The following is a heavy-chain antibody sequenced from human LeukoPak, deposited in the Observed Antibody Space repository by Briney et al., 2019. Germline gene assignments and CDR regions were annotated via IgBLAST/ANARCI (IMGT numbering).Heavy chain of an antibody. CDR2: IKQDGSEK. J-gene: IGHJ4*02. CDR1: GFTFGDYA. CDR3: ARVGRYSYAHNS. V-gene: IGHV3-7*01. D-gene: IGHD5-18*01. Sequence: PGRSLRLSCTASGFTFGDYAMSWFRQAPGKGLEWVANIKQDGSEKYYVDSVKGRFTISRDNAKNSLFLQMNSLRAEDTAVYYCARVGRYSYAHNSWGQGTLVTVSS.